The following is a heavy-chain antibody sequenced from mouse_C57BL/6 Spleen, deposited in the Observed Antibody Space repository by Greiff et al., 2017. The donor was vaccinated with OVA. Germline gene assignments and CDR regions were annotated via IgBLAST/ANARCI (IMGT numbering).Heavy chain of an antibody. V-gene: IGHV2-2*01. Sequence: VQVVESGPGLVQPSQSLSITCTVSGFSLTSYGVHWVRQSPGKGLEWLGVIWSGGSTDYNAAFISRLSISKDNSKSQVFFKMNSMQADDTAIYYCARLDLMDYWGQGTSVTVSS. CDR1: GFSLTSYG. CDR3: ARLDLMDY. J-gene: IGHJ4*01. CDR2: IWSGGST.